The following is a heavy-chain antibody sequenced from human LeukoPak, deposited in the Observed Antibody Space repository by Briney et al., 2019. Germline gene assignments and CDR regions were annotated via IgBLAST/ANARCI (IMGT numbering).Heavy chain of an antibody. J-gene: IGHJ6*03. CDR1: GITFSTYG. Sequence: GGSLRLSCAASGITFSTYGMSWVRQAPGKGLEWVSVITGSDGYTYYADSVKGRFTISRDNSKNTLYLQMNSLRAEDTAVYYCARDRGAAPAHYMDVWGKGTTVTVSS. V-gene: IGHV3-23*01. CDR3: ARDRGAAPAHYMDV. CDR2: ITGSDGYT. D-gene: IGHD1-26*01.